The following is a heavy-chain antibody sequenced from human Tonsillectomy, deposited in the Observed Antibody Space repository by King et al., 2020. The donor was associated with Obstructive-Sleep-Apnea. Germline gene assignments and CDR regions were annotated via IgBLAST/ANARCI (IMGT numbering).Heavy chain of an antibody. CDR1: GFTFSIYA. J-gene: IGHJ4*02. V-gene: IGHV3-23*04. D-gene: IGHD4-23*01. CDR2: ISASGVGT. CDR3: VKRGGHYGGANFDY. Sequence: VQLVESGGGLVQPGGPLRLSCAASGFTFSIYAMSWVRQAPGKGLEWVSAISASGVGTYYADSLTDRFTISRDNSKNTVYLQMNILRAEDTAVYYCVKRGGHYGGANFDYWGQGTLVTVSS.